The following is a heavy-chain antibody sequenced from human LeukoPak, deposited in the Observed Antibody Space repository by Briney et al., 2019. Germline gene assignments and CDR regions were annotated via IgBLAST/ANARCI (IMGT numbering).Heavy chain of an antibody. CDR2: LSGSGITT. V-gene: IGHV3-23*01. CDR3: AKGIYSSGWSYFDY. D-gene: IGHD6-19*01. CDR1: GFTFSNSA. Sequence: GGSLRLSCAPSGFTFSNSAMSWVRQAPRKGLEWVSTLSGSGITTYYADSVKGRFTISRDNSKNTLYLQMNNLRAEDTAVYYCAKGIYSSGWSYFDYWGHGTLVTVSS. J-gene: IGHJ4*01.